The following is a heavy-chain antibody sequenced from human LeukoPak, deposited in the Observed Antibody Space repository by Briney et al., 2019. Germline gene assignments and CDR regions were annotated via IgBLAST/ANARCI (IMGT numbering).Heavy chain of an antibody. J-gene: IGHJ4*02. D-gene: IGHD3-22*01. CDR3: ARFYFDSSGQNSRAY. V-gene: IGHV3-9*01. CDR1: GFTFDDYA. CDR2: ISYNSGNI. Sequence: PGGSLRLSCAASGFTFDDYAMHWVRQAPGKGLEWVSGISYNSGNIGYADSLKGRFTISRDSSKNTLFLQMSNLRAEDTAVYYCARFYFDSSGQNSRAYWGQGTQVTVSA.